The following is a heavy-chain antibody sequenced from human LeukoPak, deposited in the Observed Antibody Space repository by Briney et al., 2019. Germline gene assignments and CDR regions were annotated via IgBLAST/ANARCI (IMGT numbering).Heavy chain of an antibody. V-gene: IGHV1-69*13. J-gene: IGHJ5*02. D-gene: IGHD2-15*01. CDR3: ARVRASATPIWFDP. Sequence: SVKVSCKASGDNMNTYAMSWVRLAPGQGPEWMGVVIPIYGTTNYATKFQGRLTITADESTSTAYMELRSLKVEDTAVYYCARVRASATPIWFDPWGQGTQVTASS. CDR1: GDNMNTYA. CDR2: VIPIYGTT.